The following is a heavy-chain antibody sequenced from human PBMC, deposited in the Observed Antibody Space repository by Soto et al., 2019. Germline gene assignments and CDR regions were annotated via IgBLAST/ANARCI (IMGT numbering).Heavy chain of an antibody. CDR2: IYHSGST. D-gene: IGHD3-10*01. Sequence: QLQLQESGSGLVKPSQTLSLTCAVSGGSISSGGYSWSWIRQPPGKGLEWIGYIYHSGSTYYNPSLKSRVTISVDRSKNQFYLKLSSVTAADTAVYYCARAHGSGWGAFDIWGKGTMVTVSS. V-gene: IGHV4-30-2*01. CDR3: ARAHGSGWGAFDI. J-gene: IGHJ3*02. CDR1: GGSISSGGYS.